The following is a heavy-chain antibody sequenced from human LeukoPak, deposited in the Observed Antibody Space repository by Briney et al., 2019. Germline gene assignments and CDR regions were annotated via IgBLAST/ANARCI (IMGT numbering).Heavy chain of an antibody. J-gene: IGHJ4*02. V-gene: IGHV3-33*08. CDR2: IWYDGSNK. CDR3: ARDQASMTPGY. Sequence: GGSLRLSCAASGFTFSSYSVIWARQAPGKGLEWVAVIWYDGSNKYYADSVKGRFTISRDNSQNTLYLQMNSLRADDTAVYYCARDQASMTPGYWGQGTLVTVSS. CDR1: GFTFSSYS. D-gene: IGHD1-14*01.